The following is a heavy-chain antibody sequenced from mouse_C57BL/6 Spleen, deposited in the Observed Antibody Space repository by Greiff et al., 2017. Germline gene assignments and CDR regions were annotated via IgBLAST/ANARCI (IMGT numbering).Heavy chain of an antibody. CDR3: TISITTVVAFAY. D-gene: IGHD1-1*01. V-gene: IGHV14-1*01. CDR2: FDPEDGDT. Sequence: EVQGVESGAELVRPGASVKLSCTASGFNIKDYYMHWVKQRPEQGLEWIGRFDPEDGDTEYAPKFQGKATMTADTSSNTAYLQLSSLTSEDTAVYYCTISITTVVAFAYWGQGTLVTVSA. CDR1: GFNIKDYY. J-gene: IGHJ3*01.